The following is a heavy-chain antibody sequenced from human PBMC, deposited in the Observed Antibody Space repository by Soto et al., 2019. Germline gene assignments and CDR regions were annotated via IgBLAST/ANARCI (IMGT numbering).Heavy chain of an antibody. V-gene: IGHV4-31*03. D-gene: IGHD3-3*01. Sequence: SETLSLTCTVSCGSISSGGYYWSWIRQHPGKGLEWIGYIYYSGSTYYNPSLKSRVTISVDTSKNQFSLKLSSVTAADTAVYYCARGGDFWSGYYRRFDPWGQGTLVTVSS. J-gene: IGHJ5*02. CDR2: IYYSGST. CDR1: CGSISSGGYY. CDR3: ARGGDFWSGYYRRFDP.